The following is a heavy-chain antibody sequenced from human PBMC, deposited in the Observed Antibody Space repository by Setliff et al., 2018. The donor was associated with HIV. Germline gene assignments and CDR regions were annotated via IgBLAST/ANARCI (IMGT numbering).Heavy chain of an antibody. V-gene: IGHV1-46*01. J-gene: IGHJ1*01. Sequence: ASVKVSCKASGYTFTSYYMHWVRQAPGQGLEWMGIINPSSCSTTYAQKFQGRVTMTRDTSTSTVYMELRSLRSEDTAVYYCARDPAPSSSASYFQHWGQGTPVTVSS. CDR3: ARDPAPSSSASYFQH. D-gene: IGHD6-6*01. CDR1: GYTFTSYY. CDR2: INPSSCST.